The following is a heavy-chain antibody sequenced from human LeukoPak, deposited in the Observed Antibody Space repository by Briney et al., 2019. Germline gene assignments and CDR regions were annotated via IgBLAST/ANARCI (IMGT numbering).Heavy chain of an antibody. Sequence: SETLSLTCTVSGGSISSYYWTWIRQPAGKGLEWIGRVHSSGSTTYYPSLQGRVTMSVDTSKNQFFLKLSSVTAADTAVYYCARGVYGSSGYYLDYWGQGTLVTVSS. CDR3: ARGVYGSSGYYLDY. CDR2: VHSSGST. CDR1: GGSISSYY. V-gene: IGHV4-4*07. J-gene: IGHJ4*02. D-gene: IGHD3-22*01.